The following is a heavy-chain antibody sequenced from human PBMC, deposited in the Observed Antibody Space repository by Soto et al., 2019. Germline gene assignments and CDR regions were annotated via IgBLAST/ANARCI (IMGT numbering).Heavy chain of an antibody. Sequence: ASVKVSCKASGYTFTSYAMHWVRQAPGQRLEWMGWINAGNGNTKYSQKFQGRVTITRDTSASTAYMELSSLRSEDTAVYYCARAPYLTVTTPHYYYMDVWGKGTTVTVSS. D-gene: IGHD4-17*01. V-gene: IGHV1-3*01. CDR3: ARAPYLTVTTPHYYYMDV. CDR1: GYTFTSYA. CDR2: INAGNGNT. J-gene: IGHJ6*03.